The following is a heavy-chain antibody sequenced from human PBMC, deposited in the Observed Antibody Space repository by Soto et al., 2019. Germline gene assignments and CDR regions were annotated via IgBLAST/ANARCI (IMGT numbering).Heavy chain of an antibody. CDR3: ARTPHYDSSGFYSWFDS. D-gene: IGHD3-22*01. J-gene: IGHJ5*01. CDR2: ISVHTGYT. V-gene: IGHV1-18*01. CDR1: YYTFTTYG. Sequence: QVRMVQSGAEVKKPGASVTVSCETSYYTFTTYGISWVRQAPGQGLEWMGWISVHTGYTKFAPRFQDRVTMTTESSTSTAYMELRSLTSDDTAVYYCARTPHYDSSGFYSWFDSWGQGTLVTVSS.